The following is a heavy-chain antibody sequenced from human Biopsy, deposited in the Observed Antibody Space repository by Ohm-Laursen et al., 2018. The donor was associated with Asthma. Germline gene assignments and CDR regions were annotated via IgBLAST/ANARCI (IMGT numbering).Heavy chain of an antibody. D-gene: IGHD6-19*01. J-gene: IGHJ4*02. V-gene: IGHV3-11*01. Sequence: SLRLSCAASGFTFSDYYMRWIRQAPGKGLEWISYINGKSNSIEYADSVKGRFTISSDNAKNSLYLQMNSLRAEDTAAYYCARDSYSSGLYDDFESWGQGTLVTVSS. CDR3: ARDSYSSGLYDDFES. CDR1: GFTFSDYY. CDR2: INGKSNSI.